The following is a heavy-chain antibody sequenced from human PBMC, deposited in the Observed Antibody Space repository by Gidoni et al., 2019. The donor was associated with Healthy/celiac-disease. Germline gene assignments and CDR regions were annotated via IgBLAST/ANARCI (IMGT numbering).Heavy chain of an antibody. CDR2: IYHSGST. CDR1: GGSPSSSNG. CDR3: ARVPYGSGTDPTYFDY. D-gene: IGHD3-10*01. Sequence: QVQLQESGPGLVKPSGTLSLTCAVPGGSPSSSNGWSWVRQPPGKGLEWIGEIYHSGSTNYNPSLKSRVTISVDKSKNQFSLKLSSVTAADTAVYYCARVPYGSGTDPTYFDYWGQGTLVTVSS. J-gene: IGHJ4*02. V-gene: IGHV4-4*02.